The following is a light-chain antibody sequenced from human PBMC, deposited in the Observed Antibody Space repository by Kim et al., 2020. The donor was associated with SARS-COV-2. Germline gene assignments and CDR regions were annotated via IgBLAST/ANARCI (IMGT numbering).Light chain of an antibody. Sequence: SSELTQDPAVSVALGQTVRITCQGDSLRSYYASWYQQKPGQAPVLVIYGKNNRPSGIPDRFSGSSSGNTASLTITGAQAEDEADYYCNSRDSSGTPVLFGGGTQLTVL. V-gene: IGLV3-19*01. CDR3: NSRDSSGTPVL. CDR2: GKN. J-gene: IGLJ2*01. CDR1: SLRSYY.